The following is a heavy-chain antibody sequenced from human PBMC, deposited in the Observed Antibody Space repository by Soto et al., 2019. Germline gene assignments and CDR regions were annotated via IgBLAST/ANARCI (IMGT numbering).Heavy chain of an antibody. CDR3: ARDPSHTGQVPFDI. CDR2: IYYSGST. D-gene: IGHD4-17*01. V-gene: IGHV4-59*01. CDR1: GGSISSYY. Sequence: SETLSVTCTVSGGSISSYYWSWIRQPPGKGLEWIGYIYYSGSTNYNPSLKSRVTISVDTSKNQFSLKLSSVTAADTAVYYCARDPSHTGQVPFDIWGQGTMVTV. J-gene: IGHJ3*02.